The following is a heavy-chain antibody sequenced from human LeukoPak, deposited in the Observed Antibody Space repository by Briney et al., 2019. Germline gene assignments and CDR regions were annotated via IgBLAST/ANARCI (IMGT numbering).Heavy chain of an antibody. CDR3: ARRYSYGSRGLDY. Sequence: GASVKVSCKASGYTFTGNYVHWVRQAPGQGLEWMGWINCNSGGTNYAQKFQGRVTMTRDTSISTVYMELSRLRSDDTAVYYCARRYSYGSRGLDYWGQGTLVTVSS. J-gene: IGHJ4*02. V-gene: IGHV1-2*02. D-gene: IGHD3-10*01. CDR1: GYTFTGNY. CDR2: INCNSGGT.